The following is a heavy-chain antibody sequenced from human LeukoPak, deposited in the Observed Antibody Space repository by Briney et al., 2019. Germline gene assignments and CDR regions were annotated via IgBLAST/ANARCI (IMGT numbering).Heavy chain of an antibody. Sequence: KSSQTLSLTCAVSGDSISSGGDSWSWIRQPPGKGLEWIGYIHFGGSTSYNPSLKSRVTISLDRSKNQLSLRLTSVTAADTAVYYCARILNADARSAFDIWGRGAMVTVSS. CDR2: IHFGGST. CDR3: ARILNADARSAFDI. V-gene: IGHV4-30-2*01. J-gene: IGHJ3*02. CDR1: GDSISSGGDS.